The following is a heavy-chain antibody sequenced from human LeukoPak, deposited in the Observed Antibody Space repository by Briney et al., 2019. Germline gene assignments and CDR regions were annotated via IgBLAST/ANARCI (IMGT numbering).Heavy chain of an antibody. CDR2: IKQDGSEK. CDR3: ARILSSAWGELGY. CDR1: GFTFSSYE. D-gene: IGHD6-19*01. V-gene: IGHV3-7*01. Sequence: PGGSLRLSCAASGFTFSSYEMNWVRQAPGKGLEWVANIKQDGSEKYYVDSVKGRFTISRDNAKNSLYLQMNSLRAEDTAVYYCARILSSAWGELGYWGQGTLVTVSS. J-gene: IGHJ4*02.